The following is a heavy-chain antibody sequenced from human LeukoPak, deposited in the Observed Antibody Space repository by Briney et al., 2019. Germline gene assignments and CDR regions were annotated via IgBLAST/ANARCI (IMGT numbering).Heavy chain of an antibody. Sequence: ASVEVSCKAAGYTLTGYYMHWARQAPGQGLEWMGWINPNSGGTSYAQKFQGRVTMTRDTSISTAYMELSRLRSDDTAVYYCARGRCSSRSCYLFDYWGQGTLVTVSS. D-gene: IGHD2-2*01. J-gene: IGHJ4*02. CDR3: ARGRCSSRSCYLFDY. CDR2: INPNSGGT. V-gene: IGHV1-2*02. CDR1: GYTLTGYY.